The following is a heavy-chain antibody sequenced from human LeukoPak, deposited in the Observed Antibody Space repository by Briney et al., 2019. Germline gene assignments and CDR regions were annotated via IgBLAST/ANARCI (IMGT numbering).Heavy chain of an antibody. CDR2: INGDGSVT. V-gene: IGHV3-74*01. D-gene: IGHD6-19*01. Sequence: QSGGSLRLSCAASGFTFSSYSMNWVRQAPGKGPVWVSHINGDGSVTGYADSVKGRFTISRDNARNTLYVQMNSLRAEDTAVYYCAIRIAVPGGFDNWGQGTLVTVAS. CDR3: AIRIAVPGGFDN. CDR1: GFTFSSYS. J-gene: IGHJ4*02.